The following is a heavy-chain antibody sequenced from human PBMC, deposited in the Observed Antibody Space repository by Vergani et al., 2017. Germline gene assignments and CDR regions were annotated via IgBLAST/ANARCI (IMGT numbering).Heavy chain of an antibody. V-gene: IGHV4-39*01. CDR3: ARTESFILRYFHWAL. CDR2: IYHSGGA. Sequence: QLHLQESGPGLVKPSETLSLTCTFSGCSITSSSYYLGWIRQPPGKGLEWIGNIYHSGGAYYNPSLKGRVTISVDTSKNQFSLEVTSVTAADTAIYFCARTESFILRYFHWALWGQGTLVTVSS. D-gene: IGHD3-9*01. J-gene: IGHJ4*02. CDR1: GCSITSSSYY.